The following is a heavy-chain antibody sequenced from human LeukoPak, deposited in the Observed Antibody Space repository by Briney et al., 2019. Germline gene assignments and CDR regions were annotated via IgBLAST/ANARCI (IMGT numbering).Heavy chain of an antibody. CDR2: IKQDGSEK. CDR3: AREYGWGSYYYYYMDV. J-gene: IGHJ6*03. CDR1: GFPFNTFW. Sequence: GGSLRLSCAASGFPFNTFWMSWVRQAPGKGLEWVANIKQDGSEKYYVDSVKGRFTISRDNAKNSLYLQMNSLRAEDTAVYYCAREYGWGSYYYYYMDVWGKGTTVTVSS. V-gene: IGHV3-7*01. D-gene: IGHD3-16*01.